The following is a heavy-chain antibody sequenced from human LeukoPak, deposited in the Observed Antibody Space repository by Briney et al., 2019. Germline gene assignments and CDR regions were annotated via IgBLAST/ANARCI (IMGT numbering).Heavy chain of an antibody. D-gene: IGHD2-21*02. CDR3: ATPPGYCGNDCSFDH. J-gene: IGHJ4*02. CDR1: GYSFSNYW. Sequence: GESLKISCEGSGYSFSNYWIGWVRQMPGKGLEWMGIIYPGDYETRYSPSFQGLVTISVDKSISTAYLQWSSLKASDTAMYYCATPPGYCGNDCSFDHGGKGPLVPVSS. V-gene: IGHV5-51*01. CDR2: IYPGDYET.